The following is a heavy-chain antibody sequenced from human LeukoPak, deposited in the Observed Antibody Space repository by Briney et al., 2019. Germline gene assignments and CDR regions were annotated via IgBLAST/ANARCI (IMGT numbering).Heavy chain of an antibody. CDR1: GYTFTGYY. CDR3: ASADDILTGYYYSPFDY. J-gene: IGHJ4*02. CDR2: INPNSGGT. Sequence: GASVKVSCKASGYTFTGYYMHWVRQAPGQGLEWMGWINPNSGGTNYAQKLQGRVTMTRDTSISTAYMELSRLRSDDTAVYYCASADDILTGYYYSPFDYWGQGTLVTVSS. V-gene: IGHV1-2*02. D-gene: IGHD3-9*01.